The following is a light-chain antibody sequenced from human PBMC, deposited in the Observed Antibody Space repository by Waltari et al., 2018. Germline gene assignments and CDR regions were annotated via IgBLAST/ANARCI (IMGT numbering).Light chain of an antibody. J-gene: IGLJ3*02. CDR2: SNN. V-gene: IGLV1-44*01. CDR3: VAWDDSLIGWV. Sequence: QSVLTQPPSASGTPGQRVTVSCSGSSSNIGSNTVNWYQQVPGTAPKLLIYSNNQRPSGVPDRFSGSKSGTPASLAISGLQSEDEADYYCVAWDDSLIGWVFGGGTKLTVL. CDR1: SSNIGSNT.